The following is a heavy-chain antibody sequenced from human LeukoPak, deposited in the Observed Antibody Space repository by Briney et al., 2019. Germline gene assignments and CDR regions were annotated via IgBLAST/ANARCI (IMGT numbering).Heavy chain of an antibody. Sequence: GGSLRLSCVGSGFSFSSFAMSWVRQAPGKGLEWVSTVSGGGAYTYYADSVEGRFTVSRDDSKSMHFLQMNSLRPEDTALYFCAKRITVSAGYYLDSWGQGTLVTVSS. CDR1: GFSFSSFA. CDR2: VSGGGAYT. CDR3: AKRITVSAGYYLDS. D-gene: IGHD2-8*01. J-gene: IGHJ4*02. V-gene: IGHV3-23*01.